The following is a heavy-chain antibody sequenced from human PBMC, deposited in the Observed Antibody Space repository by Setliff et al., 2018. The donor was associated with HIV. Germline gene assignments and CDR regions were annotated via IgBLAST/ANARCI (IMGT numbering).Heavy chain of an antibody. V-gene: IGHV4-39*01. CDR3: ARVPVAGANWFDP. CDR2: VSQSGST. Sequence: SETLSLTCSVSGVSINRTDHYWVWIRQSPGKSLEWIGSVSQSGSTYYNPSLKSRITISVDRSKNLFSLKLISVTAADQGVYYCARVPVAGANWFDPWGLGTLVTVSS. J-gene: IGHJ5*02. CDR1: GVSINRTDHY. D-gene: IGHD2-21*01.